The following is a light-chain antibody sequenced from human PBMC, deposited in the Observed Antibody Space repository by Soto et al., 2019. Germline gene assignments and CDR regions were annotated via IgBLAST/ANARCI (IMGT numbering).Light chain of an antibody. Sequence: QSVLTQPPSVSGAPGLRVTISCTGNSSNIGAGYDVHWYQQLRGTAPILLIYGNNHRPSGVPDRFSGSKSGTSASLAITGLQAEDEGDYYCQSFDRSLTSSVFGGGTKLTVL. CDR3: QSFDRSLTSSV. CDR1: SSNIGAGYD. J-gene: IGLJ2*01. V-gene: IGLV1-40*01. CDR2: GNN.